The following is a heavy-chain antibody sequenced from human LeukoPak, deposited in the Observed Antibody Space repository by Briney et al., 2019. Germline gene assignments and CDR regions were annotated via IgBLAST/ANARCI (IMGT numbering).Heavy chain of an antibody. CDR3: ARHVHFGVVHPFYFDY. J-gene: IGHJ4*02. V-gene: IGHV4-39*01. CDR2: IYYSGST. CDR1: GGSISSRSYY. Sequence: PSETLSLTCTVSGGSISSRSYYWGCIRQSPGKGLEWIGSIYYSGSTYYNPSLKSRVTISVDTSKKQFSLKLSSVTAADTAVYYCARHVHFGVVHPFYFDYWGQGALVTVSS. D-gene: IGHD3-3*01.